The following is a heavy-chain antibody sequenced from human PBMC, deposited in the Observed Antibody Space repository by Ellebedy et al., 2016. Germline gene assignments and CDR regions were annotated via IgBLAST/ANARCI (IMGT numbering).Heavy chain of an antibody. D-gene: IGHD3-10*01. J-gene: IGHJ3*02. CDR3: STFYYASGSFTDAFDI. CDR2: INPNSGGT. V-gene: IGHV1-2*02. CDR1: GYTFTGYY. Sequence: ASVKVSXXASGYTFTGYYMHWVRQAPGQGLEWMGWINPNSGGTNYAQKFQGRVTLTRDTSITTAYMELSSLRSDDTAVYYCSTFYYASGSFTDAFDIWGQGTMLTVSS.